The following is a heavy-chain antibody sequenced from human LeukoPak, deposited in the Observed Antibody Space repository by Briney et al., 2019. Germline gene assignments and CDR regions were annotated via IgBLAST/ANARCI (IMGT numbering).Heavy chain of an antibody. CDR2: VIPIFGTT. D-gene: IGHD6-13*01. CDR3: ARGYSSSWSNWFDP. V-gene: IGHV1-69*13. J-gene: IGHJ5*02. Sequence: ASVKVSCKASGGTFNSYAISWVRQAPGQGLEWMGGVIPIFGTTNYAQKFQGRVTITADESTSTAYMELSSLRSEDTAVYYCARGYSSSWSNWFDPWGQGTLVTVSS. CDR1: GGTFNSYA.